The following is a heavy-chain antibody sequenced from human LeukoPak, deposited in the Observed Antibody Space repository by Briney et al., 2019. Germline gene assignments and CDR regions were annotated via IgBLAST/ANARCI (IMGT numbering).Heavy chain of an antibody. Sequence: ASVKVSCKASGYTFTGYYMHWVRQAPGQGREWMGRINPNSGGTNYAQKFQGRVTMTRDTSISTAYMELSRLRSDDTAVYYCARDSRKPGIAAAVAGSWGQGSLVTVSS. D-gene: IGHD6-13*01. V-gene: IGHV1-2*06. CDR3: ARDSRKPGIAAAVAGS. CDR1: GYTFTGYY. J-gene: IGHJ5*01. CDR2: INPNSGGT.